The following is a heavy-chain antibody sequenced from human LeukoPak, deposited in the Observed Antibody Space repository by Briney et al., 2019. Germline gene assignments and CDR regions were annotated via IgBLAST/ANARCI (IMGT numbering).Heavy chain of an antibody. CDR3: ATSLRPGGGNSFLLDY. Sequence: GGSLRLSCAASGFTFSRFGMHWVRQAPGKGLEWVAVISYDGSTKYYADSVKGRFTISRDNSKNTLYLQMNSLTVHDTAVYYCATSLRPGGGNSFLLDYWGQGVLVTVSS. V-gene: IGHV3-30*03. J-gene: IGHJ4*02. D-gene: IGHD4-23*01. CDR1: GFTFSRFG. CDR2: ISYDGSTK.